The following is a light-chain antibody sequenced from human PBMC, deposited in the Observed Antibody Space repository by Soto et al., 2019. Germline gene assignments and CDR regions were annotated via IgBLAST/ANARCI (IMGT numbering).Light chain of an antibody. CDR2: ESS. Sequence: AIQLTQSPSSLSASVGDRVTITCRASQGISTLLAWYQQKPGKAPKVLIYESSLLQSGVPSRFSGSASGTDFTLTISSLQPEDFATYYCQHFKSFPITFGQGTRLEMK. CDR1: QGISTL. J-gene: IGKJ5*01. CDR3: QHFKSFPIT. V-gene: IGKV1-13*02.